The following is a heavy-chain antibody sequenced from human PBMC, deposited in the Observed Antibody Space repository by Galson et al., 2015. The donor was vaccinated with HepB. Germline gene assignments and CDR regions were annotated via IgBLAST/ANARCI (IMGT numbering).Heavy chain of an antibody. D-gene: IGHD6-19*01. CDR1: GFAFSGYN. Sequence: SLRLSCAASGFAFSGYNMNWVRQAPGKGLEWVSFISSSGDVIYYADSVKGRFTISRDNAKDSLYLQMNSLRDEDTAVYYCTRLGGGWRGFDYWGQGTLVTVSS. V-gene: IGHV3-48*02. CDR3: TRLGGGWRGFDY. CDR2: ISSSGDVI. J-gene: IGHJ4*02.